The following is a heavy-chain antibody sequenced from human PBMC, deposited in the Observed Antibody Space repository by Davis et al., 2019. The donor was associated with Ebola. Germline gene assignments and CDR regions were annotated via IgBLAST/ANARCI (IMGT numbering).Heavy chain of an antibody. CDR3: ARGQESSYTVKWARFDS. Sequence: SETLSLTCSVSGDSISSGSYYWAWIRQAPGKGLEWIAYIYRSGASYYNPSLESRVTMSVDRSKNQFSLKLTSVTAADTAVYFCARGQESSYTVKWARFDSWGQGTLVTVSS. J-gene: IGHJ4*02. CDR1: GDSISSGSYY. V-gene: IGHV4-30-2*01. D-gene: IGHD1-26*01. CDR2: IYRSGAS.